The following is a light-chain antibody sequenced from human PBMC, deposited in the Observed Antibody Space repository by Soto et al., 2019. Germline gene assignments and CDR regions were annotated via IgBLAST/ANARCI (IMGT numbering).Light chain of an antibody. J-gene: IGKJ5*01. CDR2: DTA. CDR1: TSVSGS. V-gene: IGKV3-15*01. CDR3: QQYVHWPPGT. Sequence: IVVSQSPATLSVSPCERAALSGSAGTSVSGSLAWYQQRPGQAPRLLIYDTATRAAGIAARFSGSGSGTEFTLTISILQSEDFAVYYCQQYVHWPPGTFGQGTRLDIK.